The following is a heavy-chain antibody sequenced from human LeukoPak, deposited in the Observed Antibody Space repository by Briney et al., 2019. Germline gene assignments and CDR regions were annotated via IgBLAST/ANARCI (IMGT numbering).Heavy chain of an antibody. CDR1: GYTFTSYY. CDR2: INPSGGST. CDR3: ARGRPPYCSSTSCHNWFDP. D-gene: IGHD2-2*01. V-gene: IGHV1-46*01. J-gene: IGHJ5*02. Sequence: ASVKVSCKASGYTFTSYYMHWVRQAPGQGLEWMGIINPSGGSTSYAQKFQGRVTMTRDTSTSTVYMELSSLRSEDTAVYYCARGRPPYCSSTSCHNWFDPWGQGTLVTVSS.